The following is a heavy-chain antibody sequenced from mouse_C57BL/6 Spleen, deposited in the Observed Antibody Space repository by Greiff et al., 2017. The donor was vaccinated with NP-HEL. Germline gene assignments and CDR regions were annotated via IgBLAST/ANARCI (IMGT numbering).Heavy chain of an antibody. CDR2: ISSGSSTI. V-gene: IGHV5-17*01. CDR1: GFTFSDYG. Sequence: DVMLVESGGGLVKPGGSLKLSCAASGFTFSDYGMHWVRQAPEKGLEWVAYISSGSSTIYYADTVKGRFTISRDNAKNTLFLQMTSLRSEDTAMYYCARPPYYYGSSYDYFDYWGQGTTLTVSS. D-gene: IGHD1-1*01. J-gene: IGHJ2*01. CDR3: ARPPYYYGSSYDYFDY.